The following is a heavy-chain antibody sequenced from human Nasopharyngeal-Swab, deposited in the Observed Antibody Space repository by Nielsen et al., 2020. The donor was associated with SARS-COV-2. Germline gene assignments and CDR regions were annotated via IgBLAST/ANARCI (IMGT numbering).Heavy chain of an antibody. CDR3: ATWMTAHFDY. J-gene: IGHJ4*02. CDR1: GFTFSSSA. V-gene: IGHV3-23*01. D-gene: IGHD5-18*01. CDR2: IRAAGDST. Sequence: GESLKISCAASGFTFSSSAISWVRQAPGMGLEWVSTIRAAGDSTFYADSVKGQFTISRDKSKNTVYLQMNSLGVEDAAVYYCATWMTAHFDYWGQGTLVT.